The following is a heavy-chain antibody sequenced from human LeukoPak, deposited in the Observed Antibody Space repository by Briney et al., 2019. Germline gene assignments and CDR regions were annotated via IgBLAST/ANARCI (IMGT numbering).Heavy chain of an antibody. CDR1: GGSISSGDYY. CDR3: ARGEWDIVVVPAPFQH. D-gene: IGHD2-2*01. J-gene: IGHJ1*01. V-gene: IGHV4-30-4*01. Sequence: SETLSLTCIVSGGSISSGDYYWSWIRQPPGKGLEWIGYIYYSGSTYYNPSLKSRVTISVDTSKNQFSLKLSSVTAADTAVYYCARGEWDIVVVPAPFQHWGQGTLVTVSS. CDR2: IYYSGST.